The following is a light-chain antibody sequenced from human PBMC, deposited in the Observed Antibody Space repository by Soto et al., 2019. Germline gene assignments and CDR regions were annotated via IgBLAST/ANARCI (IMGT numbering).Light chain of an antibody. CDR3: QQYGSSIQT. CDR2: GAS. J-gene: IGKJ1*01. V-gene: IGKV3-15*01. Sequence: ERVMTQSPPTLSVSPGQRASLSFSAIQSVSPTVAWYHQKPGQAPRLLVYGASTRATGIPARFSGSGSGTDFTLTISRLEPEDFAVYYCQQYGSSIQTFGHGTKV. CDR1: QSVSPT.